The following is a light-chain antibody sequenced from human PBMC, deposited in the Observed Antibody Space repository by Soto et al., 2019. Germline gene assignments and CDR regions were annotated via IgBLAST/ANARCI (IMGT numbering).Light chain of an antibody. V-gene: IGLV2-14*01. CDR1: SSDVGGYNY. J-gene: IGLJ2*01. CDR2: DVS. Sequence: QSALTLPASVSGSPXQXITISCTGTSSDVGGYNYVSWYQQHPGKAPKLMIYDVSNRPSGVSNRFSSSKSGNTASLTISGLQAEDEADYYCSSYSSSSTLVFGGGTKLTVL. CDR3: SSYSSSSTLV.